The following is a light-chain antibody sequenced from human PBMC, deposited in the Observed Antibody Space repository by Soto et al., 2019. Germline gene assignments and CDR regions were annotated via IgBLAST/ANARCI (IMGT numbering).Light chain of an antibody. V-gene: IGKV3-15*01. Sequence: EIVMTQSPATLSVSPGERATLSCRASQSVSSNLAWYQQKPGQAPMLLIYGASTRATGIPARFSGSGSGTEFTLTISSLQSEDFAVYYCQQYENWPITFGQGTRLEI. CDR3: QQYENWPIT. J-gene: IGKJ5*01. CDR1: QSVSSN. CDR2: GAS.